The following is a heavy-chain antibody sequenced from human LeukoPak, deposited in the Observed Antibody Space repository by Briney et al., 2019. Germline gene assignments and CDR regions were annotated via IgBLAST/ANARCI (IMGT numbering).Heavy chain of an antibody. CDR2: INHSGST. CDR3: ARHLKSSGWPLDY. D-gene: IGHD6-19*01. CDR1: GGSFSGYY. Sequence: SETLSLACAVYGGSFSGYYWSWIRQPPEKGLEWIGEINHSGSTNYNPSLKSRVTISVDTSKNQFSLKLSSVTAADTAVYYCARHLKSSGWPLDYWGQGTLVTVSS. J-gene: IGHJ4*02. V-gene: IGHV4-34*01.